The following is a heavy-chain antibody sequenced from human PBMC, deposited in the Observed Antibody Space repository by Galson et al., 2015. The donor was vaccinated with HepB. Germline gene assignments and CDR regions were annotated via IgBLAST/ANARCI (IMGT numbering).Heavy chain of an antibody. J-gene: IGHJ5*02. Sequence: SLRLSCAASGFTFSNAWMNWVRQAPGKGLEWVGRIKSKTDGGTTDYAAPVKGRFTISRDDSKNTLYLQMNSLKTEDTAVYYCTPSGGYYYGSGSYYNWFDPWGQGTLVTVSS. V-gene: IGHV3-15*07. D-gene: IGHD3-10*01. CDR2: IKSKTDGGTT. CDR3: TPSGGYYYGSGSYYNWFDP. CDR1: GFTFSNAW.